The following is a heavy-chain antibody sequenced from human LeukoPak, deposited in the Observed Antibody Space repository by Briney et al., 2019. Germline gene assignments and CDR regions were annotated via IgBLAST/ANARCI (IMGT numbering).Heavy chain of an antibody. D-gene: IGHD3-3*01. CDR2: ISGNGGST. J-gene: IGHJ4*02. CDR1: GFTFSSYA. V-gene: IGHV3-23*01. CDR3: AKGTPKPRFGVVITDY. Sequence: GGSLRLSCAASGFTFSSYAMSWVRQAPGKGLEWVSAISGNGGSTYYADSVKGRFTISRDNSKNTLYLQMNSLRAEDTAVYYCAKGTPKPRFGVVITDYWGQGTLVTVSS.